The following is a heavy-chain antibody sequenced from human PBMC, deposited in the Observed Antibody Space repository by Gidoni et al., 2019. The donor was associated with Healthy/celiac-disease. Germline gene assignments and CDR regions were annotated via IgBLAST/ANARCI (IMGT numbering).Heavy chain of an antibody. CDR2: ISSNGGST. Sequence: EVKLVASGEGLVQPGGSLRLACAASGFPFSSYAMHWVRQAPGKGLEYVSAISSNGGSTYYADAVKGRFTISRDNSKNTLYLQMGSLRAEDMALYYCARENEYYDSSGPGAFDIWGQGTMVTGSS. CDR3: ARENEYYDSSGPGAFDI. V-gene: IGHV3-64*02. CDR1: GFPFSSYA. J-gene: IGHJ3*02. D-gene: IGHD3-22*01.